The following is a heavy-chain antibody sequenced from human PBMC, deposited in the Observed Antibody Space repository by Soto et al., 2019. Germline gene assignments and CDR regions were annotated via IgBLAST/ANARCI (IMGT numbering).Heavy chain of an antibody. CDR2: ISSTGSIT. V-gene: IGHV3-11*01. D-gene: IGHD2-2*01. CDR1: GFTFSDYY. Sequence: QVQLVESGGGLVKPGGSLRLSCAASGFTFSDYYMSWIRQAPGKGLEWVSYISSTGSITYYADSVKGRFTTSRDNAMKSLYLQKDSLRAEDAAVYYCARNPRYCSRTNCRWGGQGTLVTVSS. CDR3: ARNPRYCSRTNCRW. J-gene: IGHJ1*01.